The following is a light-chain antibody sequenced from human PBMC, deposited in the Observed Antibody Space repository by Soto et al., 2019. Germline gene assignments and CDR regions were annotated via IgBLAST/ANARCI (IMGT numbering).Light chain of an antibody. CDR2: GAS. J-gene: IGKJ1*01. Sequence: EIVMTQSPATLSVSPGERATLSCRASQSVSSNLAWYQQKPGQAPRLLIYGASTRATGIPAGFSGSGSGTEFTLTISSLQSEDFAIYYCQHYNNWPPWTFDQGTKVEIK. CDR3: QHYNNWPPWT. CDR1: QSVSSN. V-gene: IGKV3-15*01.